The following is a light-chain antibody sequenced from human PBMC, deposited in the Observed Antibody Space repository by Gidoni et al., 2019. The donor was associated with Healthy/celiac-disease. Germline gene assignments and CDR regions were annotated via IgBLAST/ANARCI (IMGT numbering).Light chain of an antibody. CDR2: DAS. J-gene: IGKJ2*01. CDR3: QQRSNWPPYT. V-gene: IGKV3-11*01. CDR1: QSVSSY. Sequence: IVLTQSPATLSLSPGERATLSCRASQSVSSYLCWYQQKPGQAPRLLIYDASNRATGIPARFSGSGSGTDFTLTISSLEPEDFAVYYCQQRSNWPPYTFXXXTKLEIK.